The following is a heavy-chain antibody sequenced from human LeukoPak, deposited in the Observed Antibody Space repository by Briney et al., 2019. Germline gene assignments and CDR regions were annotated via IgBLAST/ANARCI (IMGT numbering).Heavy chain of an antibody. CDR1: GYRFSTYW. CDR2: IYPGDSDT. V-gene: IGHV5-51*01. J-gene: IGHJ4*02. Sequence: GESLKISCKGSGYRFSTYWIGWVRQMPGKGLEWMGIIYPGDSDTRYSPSFQGQVTISVDKSINTAYLQWNTLKASDTAMYYCAKNTVTHYFDSWGQGTPVTVSS. D-gene: IGHD4-17*01. CDR3: AKNTVTHYFDS.